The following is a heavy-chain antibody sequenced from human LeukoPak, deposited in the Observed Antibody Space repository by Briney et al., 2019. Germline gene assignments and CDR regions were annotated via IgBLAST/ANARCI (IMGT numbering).Heavy chain of an antibody. CDR1: GFTFSNYI. D-gene: IGHD3-10*01. CDR2: SSTSSTHM. J-gene: IGHJ4*02. V-gene: IGHV3-21*01. Sequence: GGSLRLSCSASGFTFSNYILNWVRQAPGEGLEWVSSSSTSSTHMYYADSVKGRFTISRDNAKSSLYLQMDSLRAEDTAVYYCARAMSFYYGSAFDYWGQGTLVTVSS. CDR3: ARAMSFYYGSAFDY.